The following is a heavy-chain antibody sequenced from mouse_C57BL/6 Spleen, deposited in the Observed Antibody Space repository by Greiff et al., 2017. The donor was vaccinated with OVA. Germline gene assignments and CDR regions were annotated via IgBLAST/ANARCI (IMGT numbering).Heavy chain of an antibody. CDR2: INPNYGTT. V-gene: IGHV1-39*01. Sequence: LVESGPELVKPGASAKISCKAPGYSFTDYNMNWVTQSYGKSLEWIGVINPNYGTTRYNQKFKGKATLPVDQSSSTAYMQLNSLTSEDTAVYYCARGRVSYYFDYWGQGTTLTVSS. D-gene: IGHD6-2*01. J-gene: IGHJ2*01. CDR3: ARGRVSYYFDY. CDR1: GYSFTDYN.